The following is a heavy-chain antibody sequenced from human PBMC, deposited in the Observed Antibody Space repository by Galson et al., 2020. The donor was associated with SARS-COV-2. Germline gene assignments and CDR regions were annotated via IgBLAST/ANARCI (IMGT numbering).Heavy chain of an antibody. V-gene: IGHV3-21*01. J-gene: IGHJ2*01. CDR2: IFGSGSHR. CDR1: GFTFSDYT. CDR3: AKDLGPATVIKWYFDV. Sequence: AGGSLRLSCTASGFTFSDYTMIWVRQAPGKGLEWVSSIFGSGSHRYYADPGKGRFTISRDSAKSSLYLQMNSLGADDTAVYYCAKDLGPATVIKWYFDVWGRGALVTVSS. D-gene: IGHD2-21*01.